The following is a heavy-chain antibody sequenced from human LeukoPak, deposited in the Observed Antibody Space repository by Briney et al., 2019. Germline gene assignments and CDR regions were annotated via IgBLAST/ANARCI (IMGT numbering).Heavy chain of an antibody. V-gene: IGHV4-39*01. CDR1: GGSISSSNYY. D-gene: IGHD6-13*01. CDR2: IYYSGST. J-gene: IGHJ4*02. CDR3: ARHGGAAGGH. Sequence: PSETLSLTCTVSGGSISSSNYYWGWIRQPPGKGLEWIGSIYYSGSTYYNPSLKSRVTISVDTSKNQLSLKLTSVTAADTAVYYCARHGGAAGGHWGQGTLVTVSS.